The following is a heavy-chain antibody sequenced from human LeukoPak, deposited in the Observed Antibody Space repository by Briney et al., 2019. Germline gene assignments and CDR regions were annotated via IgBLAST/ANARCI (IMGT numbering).Heavy chain of an antibody. CDR3: RAATRYLDYYYDY. CDR1: GFTFSDYW. D-gene: IGHD3-22*01. J-gene: IGHJ4*02. V-gene: IGHV3-30*03. Sequence: GGSLRLSCAASGFTFSDYWMSWVRQAPGKGLEWIAVISSDGTNKYYADSVRGRFTISRDNSKDTLYLQMSSLRIEDTAIYYCRAATRYLDYYYDYWGQGTLVTVSS. CDR2: ISSDGTNK.